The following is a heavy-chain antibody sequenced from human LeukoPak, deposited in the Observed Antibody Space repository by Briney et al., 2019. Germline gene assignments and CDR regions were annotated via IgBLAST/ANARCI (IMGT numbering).Heavy chain of an antibody. CDR1: GFTFSSYS. Sequence: PGGSLRLSCAASGFTFSSYSMNWVRQAPGKGLEWVSSISSSSSYIYYADSVKGRFTISRDNSKNTLYLQMNSLRAEDTAVYYCARDYNVWGSKAHFDYWGQGTLVTVSS. CDR3: ARDYNVWGSKAHFDY. J-gene: IGHJ4*02. D-gene: IGHD3-16*01. CDR2: ISSSSSYI. V-gene: IGHV3-21*01.